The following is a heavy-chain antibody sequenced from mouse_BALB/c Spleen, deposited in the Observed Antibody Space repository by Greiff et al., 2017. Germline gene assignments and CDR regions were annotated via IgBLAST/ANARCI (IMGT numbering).Heavy chain of an antibody. CDR2: IRNKANGYTT. CDR3: ARDGYGSSYWFAY. J-gene: IGHJ3*01. D-gene: IGHD1-1*01. CDR1: GFTFTDYY. V-gene: IGHV7-3*02. Sequence: DVKLVESGGGLVQPGGSLRLSCATSGFTFTDYYMSWVRQPPGKALEWLGFIRNKANGYTTEYSASVKGRFTISRDNSQSILYLQMNTLRAEDSATYYCARDGYGSSYWFAYWGQGTLVTVSA.